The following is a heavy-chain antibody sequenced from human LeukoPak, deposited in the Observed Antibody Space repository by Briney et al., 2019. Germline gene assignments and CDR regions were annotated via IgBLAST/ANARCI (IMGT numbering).Heavy chain of an antibody. J-gene: IGHJ4*02. V-gene: IGHV4-34*01. Sequence: SETLSLTCAVYGGSFSGYYWSWIRHPPRKGLEWRGEINHIGSTNYNPSLKSRVTISVDTSKSEFSLKLTSVTAADTAVYYCARLGIGVVPSAMLGDYYFDYWGQGTLVTVSS. CDR3: ARLGIGVVPSAMLGDYYFDY. D-gene: IGHD2-2*01. CDR2: INHIGST. CDR1: GGSFSGYY.